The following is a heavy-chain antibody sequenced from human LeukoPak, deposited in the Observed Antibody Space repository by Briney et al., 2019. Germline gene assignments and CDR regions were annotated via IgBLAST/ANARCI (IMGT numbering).Heavy chain of an antibody. CDR3: ARVGAYSGYDSDAFDI. CDR2: IYNSGST. CDR1: GGSISSSNW. Sequence: SGTLSLTCAVSGGSISSSNWWSWVRQPPGKGLEWIGEIYNSGSTNYNPSLKSRVTISVDKSKNQFSLKLSSVTAADTDVYYCARVGAYSGYDSDAFDIWGQGTMVTVSS. D-gene: IGHD5-12*01. J-gene: IGHJ3*02. V-gene: IGHV4-4*02.